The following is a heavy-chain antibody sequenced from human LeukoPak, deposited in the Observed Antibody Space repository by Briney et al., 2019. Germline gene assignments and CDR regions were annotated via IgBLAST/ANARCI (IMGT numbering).Heavy chain of an antibody. CDR2: IYYSGST. CDR1: GGSISSYY. J-gene: IGHJ5*02. D-gene: IGHD6-19*01. CDR3: ARDSGGWYRWFDP. Sequence: SETLSLTCTVSGGSISSYYWSWIRQPPGKGLEWIGYIYYSGSTNYNSSLKSRVTTSVDTSKNQFSLKLNSVTAADTAVYYCARDSGGWYRWFDPWGQGTLVTVSS. V-gene: IGHV4-59*01.